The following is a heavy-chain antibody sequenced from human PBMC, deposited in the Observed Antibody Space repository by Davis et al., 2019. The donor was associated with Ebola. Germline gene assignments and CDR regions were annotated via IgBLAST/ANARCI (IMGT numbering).Heavy chain of an antibody. J-gene: IGHJ6*02. CDR3: ARGNYGDYIVLSYYNMDV. CDR1: GGSINNYF. CDR2: IHYIGNT. D-gene: IGHD4-17*01. Sequence: SETLSLTCTVSGGSINNYFWSWIRQPPGKGLEWIGNIHYIGNTNYNPSLKSRVIMSVDTPKNQFSLKLSSVTAADTAVYYCARGNYGDYIVLSYYNMDVWGQGTTVTVSS. V-gene: IGHV4-59*01.